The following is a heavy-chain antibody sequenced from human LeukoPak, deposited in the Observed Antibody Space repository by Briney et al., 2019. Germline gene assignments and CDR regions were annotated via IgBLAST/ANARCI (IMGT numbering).Heavy chain of an antibody. J-gene: IGHJ4*02. Sequence: PSETLSLTCTVSGGSISSSSYYWGWIRQSPGKGLEWIGSIYYSGNTYYNPSLESRVTISVDTSRNQFSLKLSSVTAADTAVYYCAREAFRGITYDYWGQGTLVTVSS. CDR3: AREAFRGITYDY. V-gene: IGHV4-39*07. CDR1: GGSISSSSYY. CDR2: IYYSGNT. D-gene: IGHD3-16*01.